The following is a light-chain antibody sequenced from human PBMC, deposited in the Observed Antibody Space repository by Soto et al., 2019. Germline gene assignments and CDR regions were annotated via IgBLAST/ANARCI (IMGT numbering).Light chain of an antibody. CDR3: QKYNSVPVT. CDR1: QGISNS. V-gene: IGKV1-27*01. J-gene: IGKJ5*01. CDR2: AAS. Sequence: DIQMTQSPSSLSASVGDRVTITCRASQGISNSLAWYQQKPGKVPKVLIYAASTLQSGVPSRFSGSGSGTVFTLTISSLKPEDIATYYCQKYNSVPVTFGQGTRLEIK.